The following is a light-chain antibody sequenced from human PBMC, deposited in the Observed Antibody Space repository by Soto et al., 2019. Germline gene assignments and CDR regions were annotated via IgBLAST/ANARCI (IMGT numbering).Light chain of an antibody. Sequence: DIVMTQSPDSLAVSLGESDTINCTSSESLFSSSTNKNQLGWYQKKPAQPPRLXXYWASTRVSGVPDRFSGSGSGADFTLTISSLQAEDVAVYYCQQYHSSPTLTFGGGAKVDIK. CDR1: ESLFSSSTNKNQ. CDR3: QQYHSSPTLT. J-gene: IGKJ4*01. CDR2: WAS. V-gene: IGKV4-1*01.